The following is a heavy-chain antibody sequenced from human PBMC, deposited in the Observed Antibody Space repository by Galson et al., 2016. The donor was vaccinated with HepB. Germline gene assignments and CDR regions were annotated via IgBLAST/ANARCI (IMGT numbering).Heavy chain of an antibody. V-gene: IGHV4-31*03. CDR3: ARYIRRGGTSRHSCFDP. D-gene: IGHD1-26*01. CDR2: IYNSGRT. J-gene: IGHJ5*02. CDR1: GGSISSGGYY. Sequence: LSLTCTVSGGSISSGGYYWSWIRQHPGKGLEWIGYIYNSGRTYYNPSLKRRVTISVDTSKNQFSLKLNSVTAADTAVYYCARYIRRGGTSRHSCFDPWGQGTLVTVFS.